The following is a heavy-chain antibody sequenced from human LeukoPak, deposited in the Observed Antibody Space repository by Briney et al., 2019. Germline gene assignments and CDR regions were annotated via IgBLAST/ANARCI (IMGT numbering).Heavy chain of an antibody. CDR3: ARTYYYDSSGYHFDY. V-gene: IGHV1-69*06. CDR1: GGSFSSYV. D-gene: IGHD3-22*01. J-gene: IGHJ4*02. CDR2: IIPIFDTG. Sequence: SVKVSCKASGGSFSSYVISWVRQAPGQGLEWMGGIIPIFDTGNYAQKFQGRVAITADKFTSTAYMELGSLRSEDTAVYYCARTYYYDSSGYHFDYWGQGTLVTVSS.